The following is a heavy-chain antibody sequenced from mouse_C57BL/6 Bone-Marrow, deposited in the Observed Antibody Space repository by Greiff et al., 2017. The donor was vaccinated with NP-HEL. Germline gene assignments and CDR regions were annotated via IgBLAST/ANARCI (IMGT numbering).Heavy chain of an antibody. CDR2: ISNGGGST. V-gene: IGHV5-12*01. J-gene: IGHJ1*03. Sequence: EVQGVESGGGLVQPGGSLKLSCAASGFTFSDYYMYWVRQTPEKRLEWVAYISNGGGSTYYPDTVKGRFTISSDNAKNTLYLQMSRLKSEDTAMYYCARQTGYWYFDVWGTGTTVTVSS. CDR1: GFTFSDYY. CDR3: ARQTGYWYFDV.